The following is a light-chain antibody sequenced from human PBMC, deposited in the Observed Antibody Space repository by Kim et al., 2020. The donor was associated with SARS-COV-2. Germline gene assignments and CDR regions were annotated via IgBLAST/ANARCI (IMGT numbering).Light chain of an antibody. J-gene: IGKJ2*01. CDR2: DAF. Sequence: LSLSPRDSATLPCRARHSMGISLAWYQHKPGPAPRLLICDAFNRATRIQARCSGSGYGTDFTLTISSLEPEDFAVYYCQQRRNWYTFGQGTNLEI. V-gene: IGKV3-11*01. CDR1: HSMGIS. CDR3: QQRRNWYT.